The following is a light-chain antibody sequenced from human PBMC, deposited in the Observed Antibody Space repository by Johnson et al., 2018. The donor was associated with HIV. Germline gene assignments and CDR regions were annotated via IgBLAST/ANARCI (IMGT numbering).Light chain of an antibody. J-gene: IGLJ1*01. CDR2: DNN. V-gene: IGLV1-51*01. CDR3: GTWDSSLSAYV. Sequence: SVLTQPPSVSAAPGQKVTISCSGSSSNIGNNYVSWYQQLPGTAPKLLIYDNNKRPSGIPDRFSGSKSGTSATLGITGPQTGDEADYYCGTWDSSLSAYVFGTGNKVTVL. CDR1: SSNIGNNY.